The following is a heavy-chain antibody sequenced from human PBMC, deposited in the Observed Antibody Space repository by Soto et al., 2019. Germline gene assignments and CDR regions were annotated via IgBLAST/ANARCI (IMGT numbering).Heavy chain of an antibody. Sequence: EVQLVESGGGLVQPGGSLRLSCAASGFTFSSYEMNWVRQAPGKGLEWVSYISSSGSTIYYADSVKGRFTISRDNAKNSLYLQMNSLRAEDTAVYYCAHYRRGYSYGKHLDYWGQGTLVTVSS. CDR3: AHYRRGYSYGKHLDY. CDR1: GFTFSSYE. D-gene: IGHD5-18*01. CDR2: ISSSGSTI. V-gene: IGHV3-48*03. J-gene: IGHJ4*02.